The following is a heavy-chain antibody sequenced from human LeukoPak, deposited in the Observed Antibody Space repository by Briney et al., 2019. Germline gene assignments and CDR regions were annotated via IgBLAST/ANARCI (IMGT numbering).Heavy chain of an antibody. CDR3: AREYYYDSSGYFSLDY. V-gene: IGHV4-38-2*02. D-gene: IGHD3-22*01. J-gene: IGHJ4*02. CDR1: GYSITSGYY. CDR2: IHHSGST. Sequence: SETLSLTCTVSGYSITSGYYWGWIRQPPGRGLEWIGTIHHSGSTYYNPSLKSRVTISVDTSKNQFSLKLSSVTAADTAVYYCAREYYYDSSGYFSLDYWGQGTLVTVSS.